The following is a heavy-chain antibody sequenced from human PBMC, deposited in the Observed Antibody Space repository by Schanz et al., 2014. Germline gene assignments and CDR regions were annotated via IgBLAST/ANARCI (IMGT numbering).Heavy chain of an antibody. V-gene: IGHV3-23*03. CDR3: ANNWNLDY. D-gene: IGHD1-20*01. CDR1: GFTFSDYW. CDR2: IFTDGRT. Sequence: EVQLVESGGGLVKPGGSLRLSCGVSGFTFSDYWMSWVRQAPGRGLEWVSIIFTDGRTYYADSVKGRFTISRDNSKNTLYLQMNSLRAEDTAVYYCANNWNLDYWGQGTLVTVSS. J-gene: IGHJ4*02.